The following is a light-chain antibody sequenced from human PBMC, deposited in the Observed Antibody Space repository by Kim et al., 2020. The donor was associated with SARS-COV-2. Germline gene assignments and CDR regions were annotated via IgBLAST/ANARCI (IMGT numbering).Light chain of an antibody. CDR2: ARN. V-gene: IGLV3-19*01. J-gene: IGLJ3*02. CDR1: SLRTYY. CDR3: KSRDSSGNLLV. Sequence: LGQAVRITCQGDSLRTYYASWYQQKPGRAPILVIYARNNRASGIPDRFSGSSSGNTASLTITGAQAEDEADYYCKSRDSSGNLLVFGGGTQLTVL.